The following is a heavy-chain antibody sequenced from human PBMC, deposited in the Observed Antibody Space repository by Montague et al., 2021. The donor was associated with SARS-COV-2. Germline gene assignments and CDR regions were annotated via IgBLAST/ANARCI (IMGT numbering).Heavy chain of an antibody. CDR1: GESFSRYY. V-gene: IGHV4-34*01. J-gene: IGHJ6*03. D-gene: IGHD2-2*02. CDR3: ARLGDGIVPSPILGLGPYYSFYYMDV. CDR2: ISQSGNT. Sequence: SETLSLTCAVFGESFSRYYWSWIRQHPGKGLEWIGEISQSGNTKYNPSLQSRVSISLGTSRNQFSLKVSSVTAADTAIYYCARLGDGIVPSPILGLGPYYSFYYMDVWGKGTTVTVSS.